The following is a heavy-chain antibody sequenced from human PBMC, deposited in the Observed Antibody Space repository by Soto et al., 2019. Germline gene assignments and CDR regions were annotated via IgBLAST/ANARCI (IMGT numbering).Heavy chain of an antibody. CDR1: GYTFTGYY. CDR3: ARGHPHVVPAAILYYYYGMDV. D-gene: IGHD2-2*01. J-gene: IGHJ6*02. CDR2: INPNSGGT. Sequence: ASVKVSCKASGYTFTGYYMHWVRQAPGQGLEWMGWINPNSGGTNYAQKFQGRVTMTRDTSISTAYMELSRLRSDDTAVYYCARGHPHVVPAAILYYYYGMDVWGQGTTVTVSS. V-gene: IGHV1-2*02.